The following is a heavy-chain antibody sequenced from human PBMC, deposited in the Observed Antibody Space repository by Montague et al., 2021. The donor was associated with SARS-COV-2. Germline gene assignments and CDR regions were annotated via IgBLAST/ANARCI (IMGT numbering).Heavy chain of an antibody. CDR2: INHGGST. D-gene: IGHD4-23*01. CDR1: GGSLSGFY. CDR3: ARSHDYRGNDYFDS. J-gene: IGHJ4*02. Sequence: SETLSLTCAVSGGSLSGFYWTWIRQPPGKGLEWVGEINHGGSTSYNPALKSRLTISLDTSKNQFSLKLDSVTAADTATYYCARSHDYRGNDYFDSWGQGALVIVSS. V-gene: IGHV4-34*01.